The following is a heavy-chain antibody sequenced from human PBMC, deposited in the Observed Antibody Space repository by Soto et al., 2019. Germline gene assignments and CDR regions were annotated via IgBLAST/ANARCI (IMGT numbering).Heavy chain of an antibody. CDR3: ARDWVSRRYFDY. Sequence: GGSLRLSCAASGFPFSSYDMHWVRQAPGKGLEWVALISYDGNNKYYADSVKGRFTISRDNSKSTLYLQMNSLRAEDTAVYYCARDWVSRRYFDYWGQGTLVTVSS. CDR1: GFPFSSYD. J-gene: IGHJ4*02. D-gene: IGHD3-16*01. V-gene: IGHV3-30-3*01. CDR2: ISYDGNNK.